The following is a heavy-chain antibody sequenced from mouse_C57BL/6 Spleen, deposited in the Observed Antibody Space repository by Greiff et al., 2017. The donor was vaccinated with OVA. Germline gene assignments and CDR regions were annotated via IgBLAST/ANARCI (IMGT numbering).Heavy chain of an antibody. D-gene: IGHD2-2*01. V-gene: IGHV1-62-2*01. CDR1: GYTFTEYT. Sequence: VQLQESGAELVKPGASVKLSCKASGYTFTEYTIHWVKQRSGQGLEWIGWFYPGSGSIKYNEKFKDKATLTADKSSSTVYMELSRLTSEDSAVYFCARHEDKGWLRRDAMDYWGQGTSVTVSS. J-gene: IGHJ4*01. CDR3: ARHEDKGWLRRDAMDY. CDR2: FYPGSGSI.